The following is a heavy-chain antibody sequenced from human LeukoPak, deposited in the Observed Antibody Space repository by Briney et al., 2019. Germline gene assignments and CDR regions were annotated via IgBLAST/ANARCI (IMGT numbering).Heavy chain of an antibody. V-gene: IGHV4-38-2*01. J-gene: IGHJ4*02. D-gene: IGHD2-2*01. CDR2: IYSGST. Sequence: SETLSLTCAVSGYSISSGYYWGWIRQPPGKRLEWIGSIYSGSTYNNPSLKSRVTISVDTSKNQFSLKLSSVTAADTAVYYCARIYCSSTTCYPDNWGQGTLVAVSS. CDR1: GYSISSGYY. CDR3: ARIYCSSTTCYPDN.